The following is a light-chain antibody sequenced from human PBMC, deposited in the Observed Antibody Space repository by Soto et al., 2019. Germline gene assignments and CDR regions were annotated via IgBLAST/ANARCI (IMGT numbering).Light chain of an antibody. V-gene: IGKV4-1*01. CDR2: WAS. Sequence: DIVMTQSPDSLAVSLGERATINCKSSQSVLYSSNNKNYLAWYQQKPGQPPKLLIYWASTRESGVPDRFSGSGSGTEFTLTISSLQSEDFAVYYCQQYNSWPLTFGGGTKVDIK. CDR3: QQYNSWPLT. J-gene: IGKJ4*01. CDR1: QSVLYSSNNKNY.